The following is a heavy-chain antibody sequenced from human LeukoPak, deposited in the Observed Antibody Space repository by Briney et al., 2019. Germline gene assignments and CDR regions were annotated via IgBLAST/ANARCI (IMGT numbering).Heavy chain of an antibody. CDR2: INHSGST. D-gene: IGHD2-15*01. J-gene: IGHJ6*02. CDR1: GGSFSGYY. V-gene: IGHV4-34*01. Sequence: PSETLSLTCAVYGGSFSGYYWSWIRQPPGKGLEWIGEINHSGSTNYNPSLKSRVTISVDTPKNQFSLKLSSVTAADTAVYYCARGRIVVVVAATTSNYYYYYGMDVWGQGTTVTVSS. CDR3: ARGRIVVVVAATTSNYYYYYGMDV.